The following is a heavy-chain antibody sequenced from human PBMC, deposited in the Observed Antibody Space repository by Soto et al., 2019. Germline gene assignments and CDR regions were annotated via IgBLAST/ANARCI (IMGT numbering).Heavy chain of an antibody. D-gene: IGHD1-7*01. V-gene: IGHV3-30*18. CDR1: GFTFSIND. Sequence: GSLRLSCAASGFTFSINDMHWVRQAPGRGLEWVAVISNDGNNKCYADSVKGRFTLSRDNSKNMVYLQMDSLRVEDTAVYFCAKDHQTYNWDYLFDSWGPGTLVTVSS. CDR2: ISNDGNNK. CDR3: AKDHQTYNWDYLFDS. J-gene: IGHJ4*02.